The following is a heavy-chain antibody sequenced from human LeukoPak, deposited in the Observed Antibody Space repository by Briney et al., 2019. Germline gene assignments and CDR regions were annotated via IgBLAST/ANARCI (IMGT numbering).Heavy chain of an antibody. Sequence: SETLSLTCTVSGYSINSGHYWGWVRQPPGKGLEWIGSVYQSGSTYYNPSLKSRVTISLDTSENQFSLKLKSVTAADTAVYYCARVVIGYADFWGQGTLVTVSS. J-gene: IGHJ4*02. V-gene: IGHV4-38-2*02. CDR3: ARVVIGYADF. CDR2: VYQSGST. D-gene: IGHD2/OR15-2a*01. CDR1: GYSINSGHY.